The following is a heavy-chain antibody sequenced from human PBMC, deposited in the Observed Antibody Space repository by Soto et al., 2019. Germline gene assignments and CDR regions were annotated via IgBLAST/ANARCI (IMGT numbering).Heavy chain of an antibody. CDR1: GFTVSSYT. Sequence: GGSLRLSCAVSGFTVSSYTMSWVRQAPGKVLEWVSSITSGETTYYADSVKGRFTISRDKSESTVYLQMNGLRAEDTAVYYCAKRMVGATGYFDLWGQGTLVTVSS. V-gene: IGHV3-23*01. J-gene: IGHJ4*02. CDR2: ITSGETT. CDR3: AKRMVGATGYFDL. D-gene: IGHD2-15*01.